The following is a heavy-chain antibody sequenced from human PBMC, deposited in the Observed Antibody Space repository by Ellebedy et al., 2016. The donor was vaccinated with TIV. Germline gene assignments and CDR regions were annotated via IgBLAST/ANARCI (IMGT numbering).Heavy chain of an antibody. V-gene: IGHV4-34*01. CDR3: ARARRSGSSWYVRSNWFDP. CDR1: GGSFSGYY. D-gene: IGHD6-13*01. CDR2: INHSGST. J-gene: IGHJ5*02. Sequence: SETLSLXXAVYGGSFSGYYWSWIRQPPGKGLEWIGEINHSGSTNYNPSLKSRVTISVDTSKNQFSLKLSSVTAADTAVYYCARARRSGSSWYVRSNWFDPWGQGTLVTVSS.